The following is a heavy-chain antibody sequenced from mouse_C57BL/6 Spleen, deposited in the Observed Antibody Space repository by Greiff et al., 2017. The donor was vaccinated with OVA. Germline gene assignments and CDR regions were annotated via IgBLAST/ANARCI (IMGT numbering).Heavy chain of an antibody. D-gene: IGHD2-3*01. Sequence: QVQLQQSGPELVKPGASVKISCKASGYAFSSSWMNWVKQRPGKGLEWIGRIYPGDGDTNYNGKFKGKATRTADKSSSTAYMQLSSLTSEYSAVYFCARYDGYYYWYFDVWGTGTTVTVSS. J-gene: IGHJ1*03. CDR2: IYPGDGDT. V-gene: IGHV1-82*01. CDR3: ARYDGYYYWYFDV. CDR1: GYAFSSSW.